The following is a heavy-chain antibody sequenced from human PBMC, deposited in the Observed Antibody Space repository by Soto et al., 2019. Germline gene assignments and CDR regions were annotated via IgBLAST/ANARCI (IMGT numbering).Heavy chain of an antibody. CDR2: ISTSSSNV. D-gene: IGHD2-2*01. Sequence: EVQLVESGGGLVKPGGSLRLSCATSGFTFSSYSMNWVRQAPGKDLEWISSISTSSSNVYYADSVKGRVTISRDNAKSSLYLQMNGLRAEDTAVYYCARDSRRVATPAMGSVGFDPWGQGTLVTVSS. CDR3: ARDSRRVATPAMGSVGFDP. J-gene: IGHJ5*02. CDR1: GFTFSSYS. V-gene: IGHV3-21*01.